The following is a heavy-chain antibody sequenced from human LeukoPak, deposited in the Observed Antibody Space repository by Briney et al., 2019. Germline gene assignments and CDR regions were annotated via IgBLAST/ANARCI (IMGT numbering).Heavy chain of an antibody. D-gene: IGHD4-17*01. Sequence: PSQTLSLTCTVSGGSISSGGYYWSWIRQPPGKGLEWIGYIYYSGSTYYNPSLKSRVTISVDTSKNQFSLKLSSVTAADTAVYYCARAYGDYYWYFDLWGRGTLVTVSS. J-gene: IGHJ2*01. CDR2: IYYSGST. CDR3: ARAYGDYYWYFDL. V-gene: IGHV4-31*03. CDR1: GGSISSGGYY.